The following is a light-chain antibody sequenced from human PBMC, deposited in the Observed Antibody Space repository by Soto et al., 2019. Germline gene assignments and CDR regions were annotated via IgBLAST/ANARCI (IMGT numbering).Light chain of an antibody. V-gene: IGKV3-20*01. CDR1: QSVSSSY. CDR3: QQYGSSPQRT. CDR2: GAS. Sequence: EIVLTQSPGTLSLSPGERATLSCRASQSVSSSYLAWYQQKPGQAPRLLIYGASSRATGIPDRFSGSGSGTDFTLTISRLEPEDFAVYYCQQYGSSPQRTLGQGTQVEIK. J-gene: IGKJ1*01.